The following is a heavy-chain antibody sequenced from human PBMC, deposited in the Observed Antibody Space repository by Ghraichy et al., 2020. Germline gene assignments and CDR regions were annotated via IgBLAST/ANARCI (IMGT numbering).Heavy chain of an antibody. V-gene: IGHV4-39*01. J-gene: IGHJ4*02. D-gene: IGHD3-3*01. CDR3: ARPFGVVIKGGHYFDY. CDR2: LFYTGRT. Sequence: SETLSLTCTVSGASISSSSYFWGWIRQPPGKGLEWIGSLFYTGRTSYNPSLKSRVTISGDTSKNQFSLKLSSVTAADTAVYYCARPFGVVIKGGHYFDYWGQGTLVTVSS. CDR1: GASISSSSYF.